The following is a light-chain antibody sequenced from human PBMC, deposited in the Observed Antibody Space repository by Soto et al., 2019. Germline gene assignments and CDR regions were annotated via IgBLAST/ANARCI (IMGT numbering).Light chain of an antibody. CDR3: QRYGTSLPLT. Sequence: EIVMTQSPDTLSVSPGDRATLSCRASESVSNNLAWFQQRPGQAPRLLIYGASSRATGIPDRFSGSGSGTDFTLTISRLEPEDFAVYYCQRYGTSLPLTFGGGTKVDIK. J-gene: IGKJ4*01. CDR2: GAS. V-gene: IGKV3-20*01. CDR1: ESVSNN.